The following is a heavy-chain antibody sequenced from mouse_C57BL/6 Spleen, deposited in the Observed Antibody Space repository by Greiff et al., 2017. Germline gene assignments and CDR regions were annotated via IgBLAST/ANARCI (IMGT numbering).Heavy chain of an antibody. D-gene: IGHD2-1*01. CDR3: ARCRDGNYEDWYFDV. CDR1: GYTFTSYW. CDR2: IDPNSGGT. V-gene: IGHV1-72*01. Sequence: QVQLQQPGAELVKPGASVKLSCKASGYTFTSYWMHWVKQRPGRGLEWIGRIDPNSGGTKYNEKFKSKATLTVDKPSSTAYMQLSSLTSEDSAVYYCARCRDGNYEDWYFDVWGTGTTVTVSA. J-gene: IGHJ1*03.